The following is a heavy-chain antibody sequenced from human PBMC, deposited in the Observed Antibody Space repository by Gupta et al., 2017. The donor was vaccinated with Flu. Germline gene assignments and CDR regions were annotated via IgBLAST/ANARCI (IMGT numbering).Heavy chain of an antibody. CDR3: ARDPGYYGMDV. V-gene: IGHV1-2*02. Sequence: YTFTAYYIHWVRQAPGQRPEWLGWINFKSGATKEGNNFQGRVTMTRDTSISTVYMDLSSLRADDTAVYYGARDPGYYGMDVWGQGTTVIVS. J-gene: IGHJ6*02. CDR1: YTFTAYY. CDR2: INFKSGAT.